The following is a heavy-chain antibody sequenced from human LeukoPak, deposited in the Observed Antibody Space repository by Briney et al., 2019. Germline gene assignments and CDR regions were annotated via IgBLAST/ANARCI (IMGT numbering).Heavy chain of an antibody. D-gene: IGHD2-15*01. CDR2: INHNGNVN. J-gene: IGHJ6*02. Sequence: GGSLRLSCAASGFTFSSYWMNWARQAPGKGLEWVASINHNGNVNYYVDSVKGRFTISGDNAKNSLYLQMNSLRAEDTAVYYCARSSATPIGIYYYGMDVWGQGTTVTVSS. CDR3: ARSSATPIGIYYYGMDV. V-gene: IGHV3-7*01. CDR1: GFTFSSYW.